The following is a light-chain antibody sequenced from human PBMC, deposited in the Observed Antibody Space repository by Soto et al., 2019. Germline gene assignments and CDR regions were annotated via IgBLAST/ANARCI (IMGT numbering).Light chain of an antibody. V-gene: IGKV1-5*01. CDR2: DAS. CDR3: QQYNSHSRT. Sequence: DIQMTQSPSTLSASVGDRVTITCRASQSIVRWLAWYQQKPGKAPKLLIYDASSLESGVPSRFSGSGSGTAFSLTISSLQPDDFATYYCQQYNSHSRTFGQGTKVEIK. J-gene: IGKJ1*01. CDR1: QSIVRW.